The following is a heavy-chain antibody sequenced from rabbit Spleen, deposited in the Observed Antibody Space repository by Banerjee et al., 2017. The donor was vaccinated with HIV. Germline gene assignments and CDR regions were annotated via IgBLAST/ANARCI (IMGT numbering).Heavy chain of an antibody. V-gene: IGHV1S40*01. CDR1: GFSFSSGYY. CDR3: AKAPIYSGGSGTQYYFHL. Sequence: QSLEESGGDLVKPGASLTLTYTASGFSFSSGYYMCWVRQAPGKGLERIACIGVGFGRIAYASWAKGRFTISKASSTTVTLQMTSLTAADTATYLCAKAPIYSGGSGTQYYFHLWGQGTLVTVS. J-gene: IGHJ4*01. D-gene: IGHD8-1*01. CDR2: IGVGFGRI.